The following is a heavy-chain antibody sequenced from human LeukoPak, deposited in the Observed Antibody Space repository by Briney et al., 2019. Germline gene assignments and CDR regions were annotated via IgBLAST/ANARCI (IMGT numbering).Heavy chain of an antibody. Sequence: SETLSLTCTVSGGSISSYYWSWIRQPPGKGLEWIGYIYYSGSTNYNPSLKSRVTISVDTSKNQFSLKLSSVTAADTAVYYCARGVSSTWSGGWFDPWGQGTLVTVSS. CDR1: GGSISSYY. D-gene: IGHD6-13*01. V-gene: IGHV4-59*01. J-gene: IGHJ5*02. CDR2: IYYSGST. CDR3: ARGVSSTWSGGWFDP.